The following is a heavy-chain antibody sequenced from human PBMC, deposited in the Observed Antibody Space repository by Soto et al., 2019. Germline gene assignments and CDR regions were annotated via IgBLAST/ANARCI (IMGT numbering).Heavy chain of an antibody. CDR3: AKSPRGEMATD. V-gene: IGHV1-18*01. CDR1: GYTFINYH. J-gene: IGHJ4*02. CDR2: INTYNGMT. Sequence: QVQLVQSVGEVKKPGASVTVSCKASGYTFINYHITWVRQAPGQGLEWMAWINTYNGMTDYAQRFQGRVTMTRDTSTSTASRELRNLGSDDTAVYFCAKSPRGEMATDWGQGTRVTVSS. D-gene: IGHD5-12*01.